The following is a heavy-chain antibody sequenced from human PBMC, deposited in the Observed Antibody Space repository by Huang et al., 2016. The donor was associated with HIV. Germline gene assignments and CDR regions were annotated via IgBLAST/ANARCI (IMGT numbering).Heavy chain of an antibody. CDR1: GGSISSHY. Sequence: QVQLQESGPGLVKPSETLSLTCSVSGGSISSHYWSWIRQPPGKALEWIGSIYYSGSTNYNPPLKSRVTISVDTSKNQFSLKVTSVTAADSAVYFCARDSPQPTWGQGTLVTVSS. V-gene: IGHV4-59*11. CDR3: ARDSPQPT. CDR2: IYYSGST. D-gene: IGHD6-13*01. J-gene: IGHJ5*02.